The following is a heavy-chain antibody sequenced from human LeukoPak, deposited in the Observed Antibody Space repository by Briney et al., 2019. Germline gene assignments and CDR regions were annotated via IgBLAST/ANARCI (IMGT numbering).Heavy chain of an antibody. J-gene: IGHJ4*02. Sequence: SETLSLTCAVYGGSCGDYYCSWLRQPPGKGLEWIGEIHPSGIFYYNSSLLSRVTISIDTSKSQFSLRLTSVTAADTAFYYCARGRDRSKAGDHWGQGSLVIVSS. CDR2: IHPSGIF. CDR3: ARGRDRSKAGDH. CDR1: GGSCGDYY. D-gene: IGHD5-24*01. V-gene: IGHV4-34*01.